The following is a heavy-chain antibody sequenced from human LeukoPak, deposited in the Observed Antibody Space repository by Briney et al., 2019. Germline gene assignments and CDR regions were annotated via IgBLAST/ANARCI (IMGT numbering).Heavy chain of an antibody. Sequence: SETLSLTCTVSGYSISSGYYWGWVRQPPGKGLEWIGSIYYSGNTYYNPSLKSRVTISLDTSRNQFSLRLSSVTAADTADYYCARAQGNGLDFWGQGTLVTVSS. V-gene: IGHV4-38-2*02. J-gene: IGHJ4*02. CDR1: GYSISSGYY. D-gene: IGHD3-3*01. CDR3: ARAQGNGLDF. CDR2: IYYSGNT.